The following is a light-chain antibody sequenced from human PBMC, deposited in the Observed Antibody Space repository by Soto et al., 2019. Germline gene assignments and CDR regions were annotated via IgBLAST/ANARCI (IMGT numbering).Light chain of an antibody. CDR1: HSVNSH. CDR2: GAS. CDR3: QQYKNWPL. J-gene: IGKJ5*01. V-gene: IGKV3-15*01. Sequence: EIVLTQSPGTLSLSPVERSTLSCRASHSVNSHVAWYQQKPGQAPRLLLYGASTRATGIPVRFSGSGFGTEFTLTISSLQSEDFAVYYCQQYKNWPLFGQGTQLEIK.